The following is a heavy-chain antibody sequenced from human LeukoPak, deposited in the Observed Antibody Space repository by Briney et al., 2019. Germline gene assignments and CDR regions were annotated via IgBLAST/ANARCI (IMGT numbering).Heavy chain of an antibody. CDR1: GFIFSSFW. J-gene: IGHJ4*02. D-gene: IGHD6-13*01. V-gene: IGHV3-74*01. CDR3: ARESSSCHDY. CDR2: IYTDGRST. Sequence: QPGGSLRLSCVGSGFIFSSFWMDWVRQAAGKGRVWVACIYTDGRSTRYAGSVKGRFTISRDNAKNMLYLQMNSLRADDTAVYYCARESSSCHDYWGQGTLVTVSS.